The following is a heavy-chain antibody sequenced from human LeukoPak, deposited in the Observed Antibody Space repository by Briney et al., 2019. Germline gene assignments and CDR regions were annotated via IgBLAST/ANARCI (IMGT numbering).Heavy chain of an antibody. CDR3: ARSGHCSGADCYAEGIDY. D-gene: IGHD2-2*01. CDR2: ISGYNGNT. CDR1: GYTFTGNG. Sequence: ASVKVSCKASGYTFTGNGITWVRQAPGQGLEWMGWISGYNGNTVYAQMFQDRVTMTTDTSTSTAYMEVTNLRPDDTAMYFCARSGHCSGADCYAEGIDYWGQGTLVTVSS. J-gene: IGHJ4*02. V-gene: IGHV1-18*01.